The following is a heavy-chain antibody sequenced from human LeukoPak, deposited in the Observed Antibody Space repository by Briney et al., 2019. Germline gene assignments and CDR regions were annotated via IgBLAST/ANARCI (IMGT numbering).Heavy chain of an antibody. CDR1: GGSISSYY. D-gene: IGHD3-9*01. J-gene: IGHJ6*02. V-gene: IGHV4-59*12. Sequence: SETLSLTCTVSGGSISSYYWSWIRQPPGKGLEWIGYIYYSGSTYYNPSLKSRVTISVDTSKNQFSLKLSSVTAADTAVYYCARDSTPDYDILTGYSASYYYYGMDVWGQGTTVTVSS. CDR2: IYYSGST. CDR3: ARDSTPDYDILTGYSASYYYYGMDV.